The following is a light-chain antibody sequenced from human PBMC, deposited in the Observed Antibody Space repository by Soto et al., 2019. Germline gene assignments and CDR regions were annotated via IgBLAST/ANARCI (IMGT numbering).Light chain of an antibody. CDR1: SSDGGAYGY. Sequence: QSALTQPASVSGSPGQSITISCTGTSSDGGAYGYVSWYQLHSGKAPKLVIYEVRNRPSGVSNRFSGSKSGNTASLTISGLQAEDEADYFCASYISSGNWVFGGGTKLTVL. V-gene: IGLV2-14*01. CDR3: ASYISSGNWV. J-gene: IGLJ3*02. CDR2: EVR.